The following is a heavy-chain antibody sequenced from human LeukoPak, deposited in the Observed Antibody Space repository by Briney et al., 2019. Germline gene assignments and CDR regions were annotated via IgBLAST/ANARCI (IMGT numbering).Heavy chain of an antibody. CDR2: IYYSGST. Sequence: SETLSLTCTVSGGSTSSGSYYWGWIRQPPGKGLEWIGSIYYSGSTYYNPSLKSRVTISVDTSKNQFSLKLNSVTAADTAVYYCTRDLGQWLVDYWGQGTLVTVSS. CDR1: GGSTSSGSYY. CDR3: TRDLGQWLVDY. J-gene: IGHJ4*02. V-gene: IGHV4-39*07. D-gene: IGHD6-19*01.